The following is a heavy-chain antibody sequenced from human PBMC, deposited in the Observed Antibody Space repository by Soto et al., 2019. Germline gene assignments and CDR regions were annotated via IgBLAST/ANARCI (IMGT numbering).Heavy chain of an antibody. Sequence: ASVKVSCKASGYTFTSYDINWVRQATGQGLEWMGWMNPNSGNTGYAQEFQGRVAMTRNTSISTAYMELSSLRSEDTAVYYCARVGYDFWSGYHPLHYWGQGTLVTVSS. V-gene: IGHV1-8*01. CDR1: GYTFTSYD. CDR2: MNPNSGNT. D-gene: IGHD3-3*01. J-gene: IGHJ4*02. CDR3: ARVGYDFWSGYHPLHY.